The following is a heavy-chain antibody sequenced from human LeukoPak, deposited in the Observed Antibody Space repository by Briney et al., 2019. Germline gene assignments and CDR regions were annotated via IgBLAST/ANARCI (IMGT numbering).Heavy chain of an antibody. CDR3: ARDQA. J-gene: IGHJ4*02. CDR1: GFTFSSYN. Sequence: GGSLRLSCAASGFTFSSYNMKWVRQAPGKGLEWVSSISSRSSYIFYADSVKGRFTISRDNAKKSLYLQMNSLRAEDTAVYYCARDQAWGQGTLVTVSS. CDR2: ISSRSSYI. V-gene: IGHV3-21*01.